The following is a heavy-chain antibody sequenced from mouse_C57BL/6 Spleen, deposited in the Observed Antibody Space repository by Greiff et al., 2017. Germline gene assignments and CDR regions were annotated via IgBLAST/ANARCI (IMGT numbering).Heavy chain of an antibody. CDR1: DYTFTSYW. V-gene: IGHV1-69*01. Sequence: QVQLQQSGAELVMPGASVKLSCKASDYTFTSYWMHWVKQRPGQGLGWIGEIDPSDSYTNYNQKFKGKSTLTVDKSSSTAYMQLSSLTSEDSAVYYCARYRYFDVWGTGTTVTVSS. J-gene: IGHJ1*03. CDR2: IDPSDSYT. CDR3: ARYRYFDV.